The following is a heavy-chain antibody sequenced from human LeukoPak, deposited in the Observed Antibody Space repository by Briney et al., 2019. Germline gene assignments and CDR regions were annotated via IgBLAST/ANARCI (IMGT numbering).Heavy chain of an antibody. CDR1: GFTFRSYW. J-gene: IGHJ4*02. V-gene: IGHV3-7*01. CDR2: INQGGSVK. D-gene: IGHD5-12*01. CDR3: ARVGYSGWNLEY. Sequence: PGGSLRLSCAASGFTFRSYWMSWVRQAPGKGLEWVANINQGGSVKYYVDSVKGRFTISRGDAKNSLYVQMNSLRDEDTAVYYCARVGYSGWNLEYWGQGTLSPSPQ.